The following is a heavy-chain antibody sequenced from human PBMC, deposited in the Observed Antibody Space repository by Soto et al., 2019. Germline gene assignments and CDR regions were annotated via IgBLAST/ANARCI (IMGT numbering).Heavy chain of an antibody. Sequence: QVQLQESGPGLVTPSETLSLTCTVSGGSISSYSWSWILQPPGKGLEWIGYIYYSGRTNYNPSLKSRVTISVDTSKKQISLKLTSVTAADTAVYYCASGGWTYDVLTGYYLWGQGTMVTVSS. CDR2: IYYSGRT. CDR1: GGSISSYS. V-gene: IGHV4-59*01. J-gene: IGHJ3*01. CDR3: ASGGWTYDVLTGYYL. D-gene: IGHD3-9*01.